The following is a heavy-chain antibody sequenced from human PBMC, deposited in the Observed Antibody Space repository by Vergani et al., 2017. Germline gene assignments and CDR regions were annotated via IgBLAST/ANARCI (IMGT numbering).Heavy chain of an antibody. J-gene: IGHJ6*03. Sequence: QVQLVQSGAEVKKPGASVKVSCKASGYTFTGYYMHWVRQAPGQGLEWMGWINPNSGGTNYAQKFQGRVTMTRDTSLSTAYMELSRLRSEDTAVYYWARDRIVVVVPAASDYYYYMDVWGKGTTVTVSS. V-gene: IGHV1-2*02. D-gene: IGHD2-2*01. CDR2: INPNSGGT. CDR3: ARDRIVVVVPAASDYYYYMDV. CDR1: GYTFTGYY.